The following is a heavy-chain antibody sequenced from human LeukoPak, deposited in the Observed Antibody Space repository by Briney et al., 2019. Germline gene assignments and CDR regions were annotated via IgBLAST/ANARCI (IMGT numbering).Heavy chain of an antibody. CDR3: ARRCVGGGDCYYDAFDI. J-gene: IGHJ3*02. CDR2: MYHSGST. D-gene: IGHD2-21*02. V-gene: IGHV4-39*01. CDR1: GGSISRSGYY. Sequence: PSETLSLTCTVSGGSISRSGYYWGWIRQPPGKGLEWIGSMYHSGSTYYNPSLKSRVTISVDTSKNQFSLKLSSVTAADTAVYYCARRCVGGGDCYYDAFDIWGQGTMVTVSS.